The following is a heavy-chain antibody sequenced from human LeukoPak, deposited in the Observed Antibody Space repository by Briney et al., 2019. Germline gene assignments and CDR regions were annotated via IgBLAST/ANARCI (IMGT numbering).Heavy chain of an antibody. CDR1: GVTVSSDY. J-gene: IGHJ4*02. D-gene: IGHD2-2*01. V-gene: IGHV3-23*01. CDR2: ISGSGDST. Sequence: GGSLRLSCAASGVTVSSDYMSWVRQAPGEGLEWVSAISGSGDSTYYADSVKGRFTISRDNSKNALFLQLNSLRAEDTALYYCAKSGPFCSSTSCNYFDCWGQGTLVTVSS. CDR3: AKSGPFCSSTSCNYFDC.